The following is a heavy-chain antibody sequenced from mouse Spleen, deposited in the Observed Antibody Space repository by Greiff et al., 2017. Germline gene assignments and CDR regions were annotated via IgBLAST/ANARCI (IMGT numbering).Heavy chain of an antibody. Sequence: EVMLVESGGGLVKLGGSLKLSCAASGFTFSSYAMSWVRQTPEKRLEWVATISSGGGNTYYPDSVKGRFTISRDNAKNTLYLQMSSLKSEDTAMYYCARLGTGTSYYFDYWGQGTTLTVSS. CDR2: ISSGGGNT. CDR3: ARLGTGTSYYFDY. D-gene: IGHD4-1*01. V-gene: IGHV5-9*01. CDR1: GFTFSSYA. J-gene: IGHJ2*01.